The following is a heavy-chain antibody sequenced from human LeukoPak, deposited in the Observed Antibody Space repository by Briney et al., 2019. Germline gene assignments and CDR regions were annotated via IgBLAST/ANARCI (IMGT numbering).Heavy chain of an antibody. D-gene: IGHD6-13*01. CDR1: GGSISSYY. CDR2: IYTSGNT. J-gene: IGHJ4*02. V-gene: IGHV4-4*07. CDR3: ARGRGSSWYYFDY. Sequence: SETLSLTCTVSGGSISSYYWSWVRQPAGELLEWIGRIYTSGNTNYNPSLKGRVTMSVDTSKNQFSLNLSSVTAADTAVYYCARGRGSSWYYFDYWGQGTLVTVSS.